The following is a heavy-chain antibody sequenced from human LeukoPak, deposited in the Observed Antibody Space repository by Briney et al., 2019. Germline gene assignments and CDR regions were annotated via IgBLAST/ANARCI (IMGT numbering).Heavy chain of an antibody. Sequence: GGSLRLSCAASGFTFSSYWMSWVRQAPGKGLEWVANIKQDGSEKYYVDSVKGRFTISRDNAKNSLYLQMNSLRAEDTAVYYCARTGTGRWLQFSFDYWGQGTLVTVSS. CDR1: GFTFSSYW. V-gene: IGHV3-7*01. CDR2: IKQDGSEK. CDR3: ARTGTGRWLQFSFDY. D-gene: IGHD5-24*01. J-gene: IGHJ4*02.